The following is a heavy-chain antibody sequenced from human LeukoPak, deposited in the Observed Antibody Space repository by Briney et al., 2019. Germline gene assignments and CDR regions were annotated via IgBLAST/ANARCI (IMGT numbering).Heavy chain of an antibody. CDR3: ARAAYSGSYHSDY. V-gene: IGHV4-61*01. CDR1: GGSVNSGSYY. Sequence: SETLSLTCTVSGGSVNSGSYYWNWIRQPPGKGLEWIGYIYYSGSTNYNPSLKSRVTISVDTSKNQFSLKLSSVTAADTAVYYCARAAYSGSYHSDYWGQGTLVTVTS. CDR2: IYYSGST. J-gene: IGHJ4*02. D-gene: IGHD1-26*01.